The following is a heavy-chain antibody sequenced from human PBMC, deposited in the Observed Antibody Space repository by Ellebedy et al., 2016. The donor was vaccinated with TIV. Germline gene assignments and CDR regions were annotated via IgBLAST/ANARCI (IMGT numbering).Heavy chain of an antibody. V-gene: IGHV2-70*01. CDR2: IDWDDDK. CDR3: ARIRALCGDYYYYYGMDV. CDR1: GFSLSTSGMC. J-gene: IGHJ6*02. D-gene: IGHD4-17*01. Sequence: SGPTLVXPTQTLTLTCTFSGFSLSTSGMCVSWIRQPPGKALEWLALIDWDDDKYYSTSLKTRLTISKDTSKNQVVLTMTNMDPVDTATYYCARIRALCGDYYYYYGMDVWGQGTTVTVSS.